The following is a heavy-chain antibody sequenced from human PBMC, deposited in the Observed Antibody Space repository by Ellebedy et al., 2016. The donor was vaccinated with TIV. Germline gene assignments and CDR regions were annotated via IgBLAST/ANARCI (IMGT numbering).Heavy chain of an antibody. V-gene: IGHV4-59*12. CDR2: IYYSGST. CDR1: GGSISSYY. J-gene: IGHJ5*02. Sequence: SETLSLXXTVSGGSISSYYWSWIRQPPGKGLEWIGYIYYSGSTNYNPSLKSRVTISVDTSKNQFSLKLSSVTAADTAVYYCAREGTGYYPDWFDPWGQGTLVTVSS. CDR3: AREGTGYYPDWFDP. D-gene: IGHD3-10*01.